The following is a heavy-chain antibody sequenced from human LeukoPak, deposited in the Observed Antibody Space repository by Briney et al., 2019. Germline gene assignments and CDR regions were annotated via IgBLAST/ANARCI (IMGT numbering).Heavy chain of an antibody. V-gene: IGHV1-8*01. CDR3: ARSTMGARRTYDY. J-gene: IGHJ4*02. CDR1: KDTFTIYD. CDR2: MNPNSGNT. D-gene: IGHD1-26*01. Sequence: ASVKVSCKASKDTFTIYDVNWVRQATGLGLEWMGWMNPNSGNTGYAQKFQGRVTMTMNSSISTDYMELTSLTSEDTAVYYCARSTMGARRTYDYWGQGTLVTVSS.